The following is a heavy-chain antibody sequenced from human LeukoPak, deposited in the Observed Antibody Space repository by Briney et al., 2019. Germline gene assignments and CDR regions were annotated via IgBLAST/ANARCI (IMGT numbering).Heavy chain of an antibody. CDR3: ARGGIPKHPPGYSSSWPFDY. CDR1: GFTFSNYG. J-gene: IGHJ4*02. CDR2: IRFDGSTK. Sequence: PGGSLRLSCATSGFTFSNYGMHWVRQAPGKGLEWVAFIRFDGSTKYYADSVKGRFTISRDNSKNTFYLQMNSLRAEDTAVYYCARGGIPKHPPGYSSSWPFDYWGQGTLVTVSS. V-gene: IGHV3-30*02. D-gene: IGHD6-13*01.